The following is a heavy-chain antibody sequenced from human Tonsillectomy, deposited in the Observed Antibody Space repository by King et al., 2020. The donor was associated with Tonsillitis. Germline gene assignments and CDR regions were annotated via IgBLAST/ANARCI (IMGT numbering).Heavy chain of an antibody. V-gene: IGHV3-72*01. CDR1: GFAFSDHY. CDR3: AAVGSALGLDV. D-gene: IGHD2-15*01. Sequence: QLVQSGGGLVQPGGSLRLSCAASGFAFSDHYMDWVRQAPGKGLEWVGHIRDKGSSYSTEYAASVKGRFIISRDDSKNSLYLQMNSLRTEDTAIYYCAAVGSALGLDVWGQGTTVTVSS. J-gene: IGHJ6*02. CDR2: IRDKGSSYST.